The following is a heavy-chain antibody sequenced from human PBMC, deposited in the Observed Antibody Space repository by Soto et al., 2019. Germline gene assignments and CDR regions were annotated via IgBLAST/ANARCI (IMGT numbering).Heavy chain of an antibody. CDR2: ISGSGGST. D-gene: IGHD3-16*02. CDR1: GFTFSSYA. CDR3: AKGGPGPNYDYIWGSYRYPYNWLDP. Sequence: GGSLRPSCAASGFTFSSYAMSWVRQAPGKGLEWVSAISGSGGSTYYADSVKGRFTISRDNSKNTLYLQMNSLRAEDTAVYYCAKGGPGPNYDYIWGSYRYPYNWLDPWGQGTLVTVS. J-gene: IGHJ5*02. V-gene: IGHV3-23*01.